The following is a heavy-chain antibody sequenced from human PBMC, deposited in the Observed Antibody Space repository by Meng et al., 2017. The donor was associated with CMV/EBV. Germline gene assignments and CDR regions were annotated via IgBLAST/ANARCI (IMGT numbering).Heavy chain of an antibody. CDR1: GFTFSSYS. D-gene: IGHD2-2*01. CDR3: ARDRWQSQVVPSRVHWFDP. V-gene: IGHV3-21*01. J-gene: IGHJ5*02. Sequence: GGSLRLSCAASGFTFSSYSMNWVRQAPGKGLEWVSSISSSSSYIYYADSAKGRFTISRDNAKNSLYLQMNSLRAEDTAVYYCARDRWQSQVVPSRVHWFDPWGQGTLVTVSS. CDR2: ISSSSSYI.